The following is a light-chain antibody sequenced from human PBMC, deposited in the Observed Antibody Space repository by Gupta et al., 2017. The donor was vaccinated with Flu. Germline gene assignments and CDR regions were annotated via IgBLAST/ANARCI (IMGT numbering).Light chain of an antibody. CDR1: KRISSY. V-gene: IGKV1-39*01. J-gene: IGKJ4*01. CDR3: QRTYTTPLT. Sequence: DIPMTQSPSSLSASEGDRVTITCRPGKRISSYLNWYQQKPAKAPKLLIYGASNLQSGVPSRCSSAGSGTVFTLTISSLQPEVFATYYCQRTYTTPLTFGGGTRVDIK. CDR2: GAS.